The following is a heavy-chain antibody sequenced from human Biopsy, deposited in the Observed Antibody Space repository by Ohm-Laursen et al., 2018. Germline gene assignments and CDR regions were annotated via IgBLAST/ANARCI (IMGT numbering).Heavy chain of an antibody. CDR1: GGSISSSTTYY. V-gene: IGHV4-39*01. CDR2: IYNTETT. J-gene: IGHJ5*02. Sequence: SQTLSLTCAVSGGSISSSTTYYWAWLRQPPGKGLEWIGSIYNTETTFYNPSLKSRVTISVDTSTNQFSPKVSSGTAADTALYFCARHPTGFWFDPWGHGTLDTVSS. CDR3: ARHPTGFWFDP.